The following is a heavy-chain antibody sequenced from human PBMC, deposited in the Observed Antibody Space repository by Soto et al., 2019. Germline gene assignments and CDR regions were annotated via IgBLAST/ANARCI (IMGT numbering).Heavy chain of an antibody. CDR1: GGSISSRYYY. CDR3: ATRGSGSQHFDY. V-gene: IGHV4-39*01. Sequence: QLQLQESGPGLVKPSETLSLTCTVSGGSISSRYYYWGWIRQPPGKGLEWIGSVYYSGSTYYNPSLKSRVTIFVDTSKNQFSLKLTSVTAADTAVYYCATRGSGSQHFDYWGQGTLVTVSS. CDR2: VYYSGST. D-gene: IGHD3-10*01. J-gene: IGHJ4*02.